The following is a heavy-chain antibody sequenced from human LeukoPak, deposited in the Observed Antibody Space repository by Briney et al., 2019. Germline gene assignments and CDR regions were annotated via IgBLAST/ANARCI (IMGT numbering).Heavy chain of an antibody. D-gene: IGHD3-22*01. V-gene: IGHV3-48*03. J-gene: IGHJ4*02. CDR2: ISSSGSTI. CDR3: ARAYYYDSSCYSH. Sequence: GGSLRLSCAASGFTISSYEMNWVRQAPGKGLEWVSYISSSGSTIYYADSVKGRFTISRDNAKNSLYLQMNSLRAEDTAVYYCARAYYYDSSCYSHWGQGTLVTVSS. CDR1: GFTISSYE.